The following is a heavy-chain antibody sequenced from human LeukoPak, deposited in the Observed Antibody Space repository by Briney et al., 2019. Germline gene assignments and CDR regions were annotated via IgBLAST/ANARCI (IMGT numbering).Heavy chain of an antibody. CDR3: ARAPRSYDILTGYSSGYMDV. CDR2: IYYSGST. D-gene: IGHD3-9*01. J-gene: IGHJ6*03. Sequence: SETLSLTCTVSGGSISSSSYYWGWIRQHPGKGLEWIGYIYYSGSTYYNPSLKSRVTISVDTSKNQFSLKLSSVTAADTAVYYCARAPRSYDILTGYSSGYMDVWGKGTTVTVSS. CDR1: GGSISSSSYY. V-gene: IGHV4-31*03.